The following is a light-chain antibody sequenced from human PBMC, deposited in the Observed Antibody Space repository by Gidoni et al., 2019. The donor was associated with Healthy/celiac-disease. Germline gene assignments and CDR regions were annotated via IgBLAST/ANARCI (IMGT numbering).Light chain of an antibody. V-gene: IGLV3-9*01. CDR1: NIGSKN. CDR2: RDS. CDR3: QVWDSSTVV. Sequence: SSELTQPLSVSVALGQTARITCGGNNIGSKNVHWYQQKPGPAPVLVIYRDSNRPSGIPERFSGSNSGNTATLTISRAQAGDEADDYGQVWDSSTVVFGGGTKLTVL. J-gene: IGLJ2*01.